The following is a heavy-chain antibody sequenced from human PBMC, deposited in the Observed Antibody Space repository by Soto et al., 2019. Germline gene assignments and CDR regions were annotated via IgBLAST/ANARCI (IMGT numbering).Heavy chain of an antibody. CDR3: ARGVGSGSYYNQYNWFDP. Sequence: QVQLVQSGAEVKKPGASVKVSCKASGYTFTNYGISWVRQAPGQGLEWMGWISGYNGNTIYAQKLLGRVTITTDTSTSTAYMELRSLRSDDTAVYYCARGVGSGSYYNQYNWFDPWGQGTLVTVSS. CDR2: ISGYNGNT. V-gene: IGHV1-18*01. D-gene: IGHD3-10*01. J-gene: IGHJ5*02. CDR1: GYTFTNYG.